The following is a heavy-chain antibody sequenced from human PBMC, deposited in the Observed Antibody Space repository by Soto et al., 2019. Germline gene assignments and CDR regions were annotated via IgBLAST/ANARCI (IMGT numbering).Heavy chain of an antibody. CDR3: PRERSGYSHTFDP. CDR1: GYPLTTYD. V-gene: IGHV1-18*01. J-gene: IGHJ5*02. D-gene: IGHD4-4*01. CDR2: ISPYSGNT. Sequence: XAVKVANKASGYPLTTYDLIWGRQAPGQGLEWMGWISPYSGNTKYAQKLQGRVTMTTDTSTNTAYVELRSLRSDDTAVYYCPRERSGYSHTFDPWGQRTLVTVS.